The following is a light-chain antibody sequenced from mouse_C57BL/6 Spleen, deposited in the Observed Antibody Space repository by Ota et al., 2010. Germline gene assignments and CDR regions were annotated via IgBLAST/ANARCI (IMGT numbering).Light chain of an antibody. CDR2: GAT. CDR3: QQYWSTPWT. J-gene: IGKJ1*01. CDR1: DHINNW. Sequence: DIQMTQXFILLVCISRRQSHHTCKASDHINNWLAWYQQKPGNAPRLLISGATSLETGVPSRFSGSGSGKDYTLSITSLQTEDVATYYCQQYWSTPWTFGGGTKLEIK. V-gene: IGKV13-85*01.